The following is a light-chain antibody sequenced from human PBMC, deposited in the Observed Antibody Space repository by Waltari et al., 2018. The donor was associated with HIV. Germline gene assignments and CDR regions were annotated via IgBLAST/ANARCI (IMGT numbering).Light chain of an antibody. Sequence: LQLTPAPSSLSASVGDRVPITCRASQSISNYLNWYQQKPGKAPNLLIYAASTLQSGVPSRFSGSASGTDFTLTISSLQLEDFATYYCQQSYSRPRTFGQGTKVEIK. CDR3: QQSYSRPRT. CDR2: AAS. J-gene: IGKJ2*01. V-gene: IGKV1-39*01. CDR1: QSISNY.